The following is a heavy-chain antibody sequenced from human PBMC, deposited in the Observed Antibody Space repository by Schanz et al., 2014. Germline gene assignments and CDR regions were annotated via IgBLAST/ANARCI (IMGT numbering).Heavy chain of an antibody. J-gene: IGHJ6*02. D-gene: IGHD6-13*01. CDR1: GFAFSSYS. CDR3: AREEGWGIAAAGPKHYYYGMDV. V-gene: IGHV3-48*01. Sequence: DVQLLESGGGLVQPGGSLRLSCTASGFAFSSYSRNWVRQAPGKGLEWVSYISSSGTTIYYADSVKGRFTISRDNAKNSLFLQMNSLRVEDTAVYYCAREEGWGIAAAGPKHYYYGMDVWGQGTTXTVSS. CDR2: ISSSGTTI.